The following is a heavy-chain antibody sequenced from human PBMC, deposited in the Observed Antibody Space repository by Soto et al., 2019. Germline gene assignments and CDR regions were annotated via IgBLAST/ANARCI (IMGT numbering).Heavy chain of an antibody. Sequence: PGGSLRLSCAASGFIFRSYGMSWVRQAPGKGLEWVSAISGSGDSPYYADSVKGRFTVSRDNSKNTLYLQMTSLRAEDTAVYYCAEATWGYWYFDLWGRGTLVTVSS. J-gene: IGHJ2*01. CDR3: AEATWGYWYFDL. CDR2: ISGSGDSP. D-gene: IGHD7-27*01. V-gene: IGHV3-23*01. CDR1: GFIFRSYG.